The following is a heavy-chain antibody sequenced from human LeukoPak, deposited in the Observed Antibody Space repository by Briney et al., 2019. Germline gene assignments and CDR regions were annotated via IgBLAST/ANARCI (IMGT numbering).Heavy chain of an antibody. CDR2: ISSNGVST. Sequence: GGSLRLSCAASGFTFSSYSMNWVRQGPGKGLEYVSAISSNGVSTYYADSVKGRFITSRDNSKNTLYLQLDSLRAEDMAVYYCARGRLVVTALDYWGQGTLVTVSS. V-gene: IGHV3-64*02. J-gene: IGHJ4*02. CDR1: GFTFSSYS. D-gene: IGHD2-15*01. CDR3: ARGRLVVTALDY.